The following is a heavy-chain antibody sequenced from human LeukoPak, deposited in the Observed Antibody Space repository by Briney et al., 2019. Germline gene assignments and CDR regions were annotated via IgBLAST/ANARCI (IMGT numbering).Heavy chain of an antibody. V-gene: IGHV3-30*02. CDR3: AKGPTVIKSADS. CDR2: IRHDGRNK. J-gene: IGHJ4*02. Sequence: GGSLRLSCATSGFTFYSFGIHWVRQAPGKGLEWVAFIRHDGRNKFYADSVRGGFTISRDNPKNTLHLQMNSLRVDDTAVYYCAKGPTVIKSADSWGQGTLVAVSS. D-gene: IGHD4-17*01. CDR1: GFTFYSFG.